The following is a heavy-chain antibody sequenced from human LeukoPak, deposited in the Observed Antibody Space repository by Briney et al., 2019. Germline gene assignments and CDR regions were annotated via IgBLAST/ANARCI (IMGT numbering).Heavy chain of an antibody. Sequence: GGSLRLSCAASGFTVSGTYMSWVRQAPGKGLEWVSIIYTGDSTYYADSVKGRFTIYRDNSKNTLYLQMNSLRPEDTAVYYCAKRGPVVYDSWGQGTLVTLSS. CDR3: AKRGPVVYDS. CDR2: IYTGDST. J-gene: IGHJ4*02. CDR1: GFTVSGTY. V-gene: IGHV3-66*02.